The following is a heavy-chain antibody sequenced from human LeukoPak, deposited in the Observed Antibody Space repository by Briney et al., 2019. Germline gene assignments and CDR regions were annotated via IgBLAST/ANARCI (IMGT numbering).Heavy chain of an antibody. CDR3: TRGPYYYDSSGHIGGEY. CDR2: IRSKAYGGTT. J-gene: IGHJ4*02. V-gene: IGHV3-49*04. D-gene: IGHD3-22*01. Sequence: GGSLRLSCAASGFTFTSYGMHWVCQAPGKGLEWVGFIRSKAYGGTTEYAASVKGRFTISRDDSKSIAYLQMNSLKTEDTAVYYCTRGPYYYDSSGHIGGEYWGQGTLVTVSS. CDR1: GFTFTSYG.